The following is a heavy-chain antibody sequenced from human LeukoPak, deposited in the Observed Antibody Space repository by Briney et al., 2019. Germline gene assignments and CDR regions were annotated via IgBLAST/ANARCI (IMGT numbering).Heavy chain of an antibody. Sequence: PSETLSLTCAVYGGSFSGYYWSWIRQPPGKGLEWIGEINHSGSTNYNPSLKSRVTISVDTSKNQFSLKLSSVTAADTAVYYCARGPPDVGATTDTWYFDYWGQATLVTVSS. D-gene: IGHD1-1*01. V-gene: IGHV4-34*01. CDR1: GGSFSGYY. CDR3: ARGPPDVGATTDTWYFDY. CDR2: INHSGST. J-gene: IGHJ4*02.